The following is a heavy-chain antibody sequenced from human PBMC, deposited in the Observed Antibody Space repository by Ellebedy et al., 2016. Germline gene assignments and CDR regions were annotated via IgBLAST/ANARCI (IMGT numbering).Heavy chain of an antibody. CDR2: IKQDGSEK. D-gene: IGHD6-19*01. V-gene: IGHV3-7*04. CDR3: ARGSGWLHDY. CDR1: GFIFSNYW. Sequence: GGSLRLSXAASGFIFSNYWINWVRQAPGKGLEWVANIKQDGSEKYYVDSVKGRFTISRDNAKTSVYLQMNSLTAEDTAVYYCARGSGWLHDYWGQGTLVTVSS. J-gene: IGHJ4*02.